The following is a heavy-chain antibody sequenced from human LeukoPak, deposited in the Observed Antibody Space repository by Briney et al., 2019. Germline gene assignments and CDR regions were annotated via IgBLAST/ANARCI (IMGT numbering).Heavy chain of an antibody. D-gene: IGHD3-22*01. V-gene: IGHV3-9*02. CDR3: AKDSGDSSGYYYGH. CDR1: GFTSDDYA. Sequence: GGSLRLSCAASGFTSDDYAMHWVRQAPGKGLEWVSGISWNSGSIGYADSVKGRFTISRDNAKNSLYLQMNSLRAEDTALYYCAKDSGDSSGYYYGHWGQGTLVTVSS. CDR2: ISWNSGSI. J-gene: IGHJ4*02.